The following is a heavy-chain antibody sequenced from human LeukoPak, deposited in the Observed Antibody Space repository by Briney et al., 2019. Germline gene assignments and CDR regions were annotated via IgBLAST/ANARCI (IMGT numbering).Heavy chain of an antibody. D-gene: IGHD3-10*01. CDR2: ISWNSGSI. V-gene: IGHV3-9*01. CDR3: AKGSSSGEGYFDY. CDR1: GFTFDDYA. J-gene: IGHJ4*02. Sequence: GGSLRLSCAASGFTFDDYAMHWVRQAPGKGLEWVSGISWNSGSIGYADSVEGRFTISRDNAKNSLYLQMNSLRAEDTALYYCAKGSSSGEGYFDYWGQGTLVTVSS.